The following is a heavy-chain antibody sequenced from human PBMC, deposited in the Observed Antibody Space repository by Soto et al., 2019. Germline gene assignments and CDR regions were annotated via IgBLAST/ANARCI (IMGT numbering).Heavy chain of an antibody. CDR3: ARDRGAVAGNDYYYYGMDV. CDR1: GFTFSSYA. D-gene: IGHD6-19*01. CDR2: ISYDGSNK. J-gene: IGHJ6*02. Sequence: GGSLRLSCAASGFTFSSYAMHWVRQAPGKGLEWVAVISYDGSNKYYADSVKGRFTISRDNSKNTLYLQMNSLRAEDTAVYYCARDRGAVAGNDYYYYGMDVWGQGTTVTV. V-gene: IGHV3-30-3*01.